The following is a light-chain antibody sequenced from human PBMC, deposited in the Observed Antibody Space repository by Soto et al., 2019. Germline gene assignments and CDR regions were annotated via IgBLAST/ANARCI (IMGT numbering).Light chain of an antibody. Sequence: DIQMTQSPSSLSASVGDRVTITCRASQSISSYLNWYQQKPGKAPRLLIYDASSLQSGVPSRFGGSGSGTDFNLTISSLQPEDFATYYCQQSYTTPRYTFGQGTKLEI. V-gene: IGKV1-39*01. J-gene: IGKJ2*01. CDR2: DAS. CDR1: QSISSY. CDR3: QQSYTTPRYT.